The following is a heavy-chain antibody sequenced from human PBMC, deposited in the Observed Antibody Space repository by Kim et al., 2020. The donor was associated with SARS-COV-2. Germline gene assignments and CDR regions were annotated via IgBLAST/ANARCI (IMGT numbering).Heavy chain of an antibody. Sequence: GGSLRLSCAASGFTFSSYWMSWVRQAPGKGLEWVANIKQDGSEKYYVDSVKGRFTISRDNAKNSLYLQMNSLRAEDTAVYYCASLWGSSRFYYGMDVWGQGTTVTVSS. J-gene: IGHJ6*02. CDR3: ASLWGSSRFYYGMDV. CDR1: GFTFSSYW. V-gene: IGHV3-7*03. D-gene: IGHD6-6*01. CDR2: IKQDGSEK.